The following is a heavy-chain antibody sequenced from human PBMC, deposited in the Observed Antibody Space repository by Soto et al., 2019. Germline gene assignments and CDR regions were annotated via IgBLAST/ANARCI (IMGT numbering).Heavy chain of an antibody. V-gene: IGHV3-23*01. CDR1: GFTFSSYA. CDR3: AKSRYDSSGYYSFPRYFDY. J-gene: IGHJ4*02. CDR2: ISGSGGST. D-gene: IGHD3-22*01. Sequence: PGGSLRLSCAASGFTFSSYAMSWVRQAPGKGLEWVSAISGSGGSTYYADSVKGRFTISRDNSKNTLYLQMNSLRAEDTAVYYCAKSRYDSSGYYSFPRYFDYWGQGTLVTVSS.